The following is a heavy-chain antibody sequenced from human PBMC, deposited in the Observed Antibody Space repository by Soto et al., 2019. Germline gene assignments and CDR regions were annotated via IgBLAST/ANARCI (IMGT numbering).Heavy chain of an antibody. CDR2: INAGNGNT. CDR1: GYTFTSYA. Sequence: QVQLVQSGAEVKKPGASVKVSCKASGYTFTSYAMHWVRQAPGQRLEWMGWINAGNGNTKYSQKVQGRVTITRDTSESTAYMELSSLRSEDTAVYYCARGPGGPDGPGDYWGQGTLVTVSS. V-gene: IGHV1-3*01. D-gene: IGHD2-15*01. CDR3: ARGPGGPDGPGDY. J-gene: IGHJ4*02.